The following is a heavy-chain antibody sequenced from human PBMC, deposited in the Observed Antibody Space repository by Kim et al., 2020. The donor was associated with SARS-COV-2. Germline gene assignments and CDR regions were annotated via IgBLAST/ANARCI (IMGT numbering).Heavy chain of an antibody. D-gene: IGHD4-17*01. CDR2: IYSSGSA. V-gene: IGHV4-59*13. CDR3: VGDERERKRDYFFDH. CDR1: GGSISSYY. J-gene: IGHJ4*02. Sequence: GSLSLTCTVSGGSISSYYWSWIRQAPGKGLEWIGYIYSSGSATYNPSFKSRVTMSVDTSKNQFSLKLTSVTTADTAVYYCVGDERERKRDYFFDHWGQG.